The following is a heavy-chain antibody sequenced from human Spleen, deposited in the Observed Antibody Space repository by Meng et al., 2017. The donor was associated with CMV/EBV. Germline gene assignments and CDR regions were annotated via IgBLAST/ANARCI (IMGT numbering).Heavy chain of an antibody. D-gene: IGHD5-18*01. CDR2: INGKGRSI. Sequence: GESLKISCAASGFTVSSNYMSWVRQAPGKGLEWVSGINGKGRSIGYADSVKGRFSISRDNAKSSLYLQMNSLRAEDTALYFCVRGHTYGDYYFYGMDVWGQGTTVTVSS. CDR3: VRGHTYGDYYFYGMDV. V-gene: IGHV3-20*04. CDR1: GFTVSSNY. J-gene: IGHJ6*02.